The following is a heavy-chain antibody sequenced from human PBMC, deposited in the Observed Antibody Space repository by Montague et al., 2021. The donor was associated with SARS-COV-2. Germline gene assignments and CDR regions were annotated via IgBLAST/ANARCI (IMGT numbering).Heavy chain of an antibody. CDR2: IYYSGST. CDR1: GGAISSSNYY. Sequence: SETLSLTCTVSGGAISSSNYYWDWIRQPPGKGLEWIGSIYYSGSTYYNPSLKSRVTISVDTSKNHFSLKLSSVTAADTAVYYCARRTRKTMLVVVNRDGIDIWGQGTMVTVSS. CDR3: ARRTRKTMLVVVNRDGIDI. J-gene: IGHJ3*02. V-gene: IGHV4-39*02. D-gene: IGHD3-22*01.